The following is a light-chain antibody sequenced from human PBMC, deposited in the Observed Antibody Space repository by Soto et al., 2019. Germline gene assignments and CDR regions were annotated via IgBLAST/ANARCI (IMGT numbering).Light chain of an antibody. V-gene: IGKV1-5*03. J-gene: IGKJ1*01. Sequence: DIQMTQSPSTLSASVVDRVTVTCRASQSISSWLAWYQQKAGKAPKLLIYKASALESGVPSRFSGSGSGTEFTLTISSLEPEEFATYYCQHYNTYPWTFGQGTKVEIK. CDR3: QHYNTYPWT. CDR2: KAS. CDR1: QSISSW.